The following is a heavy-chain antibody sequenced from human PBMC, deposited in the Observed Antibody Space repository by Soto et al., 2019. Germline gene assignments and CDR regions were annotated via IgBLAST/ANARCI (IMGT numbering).Heavy chain of an antibody. D-gene: IGHD2-15*01. J-gene: IGHJ6*02. CDR3: AKARTIYGGRSYYGMDV. V-gene: IGHV3-30*18. CDR2: ISYDGINK. Sequence: GGSLRLSCAASGFTFSSYGMHWVRQAPGKGLEWVAVISYDGINKYYADSVKGRFTISRDNSKNTLYLQMNSLRAEDTAVYYCAKARTIYGGRSYYGMDVWGQGTTVTVSS. CDR1: GFTFSSYG.